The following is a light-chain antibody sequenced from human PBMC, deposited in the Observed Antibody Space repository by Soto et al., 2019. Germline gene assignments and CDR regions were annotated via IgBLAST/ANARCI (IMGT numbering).Light chain of an antibody. J-gene: IGKJ1*01. CDR1: ESVDSNY. CDR3: QQYSDSPQT. Sequence: EIALTQSPGTLSLSPGERATLSYRATESVDSNYLAWYQQKPGQAPRLLIYGAASRATGTPDRFSGSGSGTEFILTISRLDPEDSAAYYCQQYSDSPQTFGQGTRWIS. CDR2: GAA. V-gene: IGKV3-20*01.